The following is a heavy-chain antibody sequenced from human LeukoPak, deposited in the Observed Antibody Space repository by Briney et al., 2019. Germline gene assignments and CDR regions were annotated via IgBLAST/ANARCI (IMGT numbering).Heavy chain of an antibody. CDR2: LNPNSGDT. J-gene: IGHJ4*02. D-gene: IGHD5-18*01. CDR1: GYTFATYD. CDR3: AREMSYGEYDF. V-gene: IGHV1-8*02. Sequence: ASVKVSCKASGYTFATYDIDWVRQAPGQGLEWMGWLNPNSGDTGSAPKFQGRVTMTKNTPTNTVYMELSSLTSEDTAIYYCAREMSYGEYDFWGQGTLVTVSS.